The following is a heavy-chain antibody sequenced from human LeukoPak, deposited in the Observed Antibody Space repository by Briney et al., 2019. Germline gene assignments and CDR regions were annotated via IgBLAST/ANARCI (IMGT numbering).Heavy chain of an antibody. CDR2: IIPIFGTA. Sequence: PWASVKVSCKTSGGTFNNYIISWVRQAPGQGLEWMGGIIPIFGTANYAQKFQGRVTITRDTSASTAYMELSSLRSEDTAVYYCARSDEWELLGPLLDYWGQGTLVTVSS. CDR1: GGTFNNYI. D-gene: IGHD1-26*01. V-gene: IGHV1-69*05. J-gene: IGHJ4*02. CDR3: ARSDEWELLGPLLDY.